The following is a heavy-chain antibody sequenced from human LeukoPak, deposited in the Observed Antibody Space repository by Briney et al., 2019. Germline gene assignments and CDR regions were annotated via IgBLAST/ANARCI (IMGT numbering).Heavy chain of an antibody. D-gene: IGHD3-3*01. J-gene: IGHJ6*03. CDR3: VRGMDDFWSGYSNYYYYMDV. V-gene: IGHV1-69*13. CDR1: GGTFSSYA. Sequence: SVKVSCKASGGTFSSYAISWVRQAPGQGLEWMGGIIPIFGTANYAQKFQGRVTITADESTSTAYMELSSLRSEDTAVYYCVRGMDDFWSGYSNYYYYMDVWGKGTTVTVSS. CDR2: IIPIFGTA.